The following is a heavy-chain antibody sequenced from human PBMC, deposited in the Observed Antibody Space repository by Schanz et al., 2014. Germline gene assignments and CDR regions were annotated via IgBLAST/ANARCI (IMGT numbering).Heavy chain of an antibody. Sequence: QVQLVQSGAEVRKPGASVKVSCKASGYTFISYGISWVRQAPGQGLEWMGWMNPNSGDTGYPRKFQDRVTMTRNTSISTAYMELNSLTSEDTAVYYCARGRGCTGGSCYSWFDLWGQGTLVIVSS. CDR2: MNPNSGDT. V-gene: IGHV1-8*01. D-gene: IGHD2-15*01. CDR1: GYTFISYG. CDR3: ARGRGCTGGSCYSWFDL. J-gene: IGHJ5*02.